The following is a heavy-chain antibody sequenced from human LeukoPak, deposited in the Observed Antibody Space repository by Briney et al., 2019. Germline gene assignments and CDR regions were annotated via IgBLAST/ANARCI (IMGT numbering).Heavy chain of an antibody. Sequence: SGPTLVKPTQTLTLTCTFSGFSLSTSGVGVGWIRQPPGKALEWLALIYWNDDKRYSPSLKSRLTITKDTSKNQVVLTMTNMDPVDTATYYCARQYQLLYDYYFDYWGQGTLVTVSS. CDR3: ARQYQLLYDYYFDY. V-gene: IGHV2-5*01. D-gene: IGHD2-2*02. CDR2: IYWNDDK. CDR1: GFSLSTSGVG. J-gene: IGHJ4*02.